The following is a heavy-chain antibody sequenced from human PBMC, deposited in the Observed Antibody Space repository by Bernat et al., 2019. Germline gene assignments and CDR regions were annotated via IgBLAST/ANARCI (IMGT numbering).Heavy chain of an antibody. CDR2: ISAYNGNT. J-gene: IGHJ4*02. Sequence: QVQLVQSGAEVKKPGASVKVSCKASGYTFTSYGISWVRQAPGQGLEWMGWISAYNGNTNYAQKLQGRVTMTTDTSTSTAYMELRSLRSNDTAVYYCARDWSPQHPHPQIDYWGQGTLVTVSS. D-gene: IGHD6-13*01. CDR3: ARDWSPQHPHPQIDY. V-gene: IGHV1-18*04. CDR1: GYTFTSYG.